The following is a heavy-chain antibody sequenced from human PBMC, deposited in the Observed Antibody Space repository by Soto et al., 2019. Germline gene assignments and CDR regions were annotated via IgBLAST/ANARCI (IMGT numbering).Heavy chain of an antibody. J-gene: IGHJ5*02. V-gene: IGHV1-69*02. CDR2: IIPILGIA. CDR1: GGTFSSYT. Sequence: SVKVSCKASGGTFSSYTISWVRQAPGQGLEWMGRIIPILGIANYAQKFQGRVTITADKSTSTAYMELSSLRSEDTAVYYCARGGAGVATIIEDWFGPWGQGTVVT. CDR3: ARGGAGVATIIEDWFGP. D-gene: IGHD5-12*01.